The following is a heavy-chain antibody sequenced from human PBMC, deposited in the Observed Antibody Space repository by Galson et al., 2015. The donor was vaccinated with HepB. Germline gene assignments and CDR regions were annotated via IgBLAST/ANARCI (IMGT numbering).Heavy chain of an antibody. CDR3: ASHPDYGDY. CDR2: IYSDGTT. V-gene: IGHV4-4*09. J-gene: IGHJ4*01. CDR1: GVSIGTYY. Sequence: ETLSLTCTVSGVSIGTYYWSWFRQSPGKRMEWLGYIYSDGTTTYSPSLKSRISISVDTAKRRLSLTVRSVTAADTAVYSCASHPDYGDYWGQGTLVTVSS.